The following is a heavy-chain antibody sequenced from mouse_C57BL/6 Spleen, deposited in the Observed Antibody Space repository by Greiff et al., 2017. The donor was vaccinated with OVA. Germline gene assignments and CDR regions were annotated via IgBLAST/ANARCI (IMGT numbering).Heavy chain of an antibody. D-gene: IGHD4-1*01. J-gene: IGHJ2*01. CDR2: INPNNGGT. V-gene: IGHV1-18*01. Sequence: VQLQQSGPELVKPGASVKLPCKASGYTFTDYNMDWVKQSHGKSLEWIGDINPNNGGTFYNQKFKGKATLTVDKSSSTAYMELRSLTSEDSAVYYCATLTGTGYFDYWGQGTTLTVSS. CDR3: ATLTGTGYFDY. CDR1: GYTFTDYN.